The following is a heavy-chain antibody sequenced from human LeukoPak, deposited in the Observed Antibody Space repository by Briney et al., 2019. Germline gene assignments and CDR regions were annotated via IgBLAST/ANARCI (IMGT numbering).Heavy chain of an antibody. Sequence: ASVKVSCKASGYTFTSYDINWVRQATGQGLEWMGWMNPNSGNTGYAQKFQGRVTMTRNTSISTAYMELSSLRSEDTAVYYCAREAANCSSTSCSANYYYYMDVWGKGTTVTVSS. V-gene: IGHV1-8*01. CDR2: MNPNSGNT. D-gene: IGHD2-2*01. CDR1: GYTFTSYD. J-gene: IGHJ6*03. CDR3: AREAANCSSTSCSANYYYYMDV.